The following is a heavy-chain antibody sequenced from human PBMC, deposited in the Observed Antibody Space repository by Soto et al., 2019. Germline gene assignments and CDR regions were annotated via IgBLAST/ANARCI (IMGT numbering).Heavy chain of an antibody. D-gene: IGHD4-17*01. Sequence: GGSLRLSCAASGFTFSSYAMSWVRQAPGKGLEWVSAISGSGGSTYYADSVKGRFTISRDNSKNTLYLQMNSLRAEDTAVYYCAKHPGDYDYYYYSGMDVWGQGTTVTVSS. J-gene: IGHJ6*02. CDR3: AKHPGDYDYYYYSGMDV. CDR2: ISGSGGST. CDR1: GFTFSSYA. V-gene: IGHV3-23*01.